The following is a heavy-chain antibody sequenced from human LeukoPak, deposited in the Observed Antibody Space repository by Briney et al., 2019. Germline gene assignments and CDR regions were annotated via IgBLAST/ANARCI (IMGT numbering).Heavy chain of an antibody. D-gene: IGHD1-26*01. Sequence: ASVKVSCKASGYTFSRYGVSWVRQAPGQGLEWMGWISADNGNTYYAQKLQGRVTMTTVRSTSTAYMELRSLRSDDTAVYYCARSESVGANDYWGQGTLVTVSS. J-gene: IGHJ4*02. CDR2: ISADNGNT. V-gene: IGHV1-18*01. CDR1: GYTFSRYG. CDR3: ARSESVGANDY.